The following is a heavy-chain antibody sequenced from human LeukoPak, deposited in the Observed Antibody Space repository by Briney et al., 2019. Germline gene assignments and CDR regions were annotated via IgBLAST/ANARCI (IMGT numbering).Heavy chain of an antibody. D-gene: IGHD6-13*01. CDR2: ISSSSSYI. Sequence: GGSLRLSCAASGFIFSSYSMNWVRQAPGKGLQWVSSISSSSSYIYYADSVKGRFTISRDIAKNSLFLQMNSLRSEDTAVYYCASDSSSGNYYGMDVWGQGTTVTVSS. CDR3: ASDSSSGNYYGMDV. J-gene: IGHJ6*02. V-gene: IGHV3-21*01. CDR1: GFIFSSYS.